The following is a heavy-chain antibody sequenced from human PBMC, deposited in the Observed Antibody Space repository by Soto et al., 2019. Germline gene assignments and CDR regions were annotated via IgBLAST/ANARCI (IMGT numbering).Heavy chain of an antibody. Sequence: QVQLQESGPGLMKPSETLSLTCTVSGASITGSSYWSWIRQPAGKGLEWIGRFSLSGTTNYNPSLRSRVTMSADVSKNRFYLRLNSVTAADTDLYYCARGMTPPGAPAWYYFDSWGQGTLVTVSS. CDR2: FSLSGTT. CDR3: ARGMTPPGAPAWYYFDS. J-gene: IGHJ4*02. V-gene: IGHV4-4*07. D-gene: IGHD2-8*02. CDR1: GASITGSSY.